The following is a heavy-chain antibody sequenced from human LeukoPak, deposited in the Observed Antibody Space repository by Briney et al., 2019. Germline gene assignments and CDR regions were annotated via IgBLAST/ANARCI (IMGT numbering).Heavy chain of an antibody. CDR1: GYTFTSYD. CDR3: ARGGKLLYNWFDP. J-gene: IGHJ5*02. Sequence: GASVTVSCKASGYTFTSYDINWVRQATGQGLEWMGWMNPNSGNTSYAQKFQGRVTMTRNTSISTAYMELSSLRSEDTAVYYCARGGKLLYNWFDPWGQGTLVTVSS. V-gene: IGHV1-8*01. CDR2: MNPNSGNT. D-gene: IGHD2-2*01.